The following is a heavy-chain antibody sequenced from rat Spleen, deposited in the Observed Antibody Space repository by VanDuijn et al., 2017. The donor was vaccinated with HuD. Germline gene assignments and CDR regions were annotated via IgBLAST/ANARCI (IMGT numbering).Heavy chain of an antibody. D-gene: IGHD1-11*01. CDR1: GFTFSNYG. CDR3: ARLEGSFDY. J-gene: IGHJ2*01. CDR2: ITFDGTWT. V-gene: IGHV5-29*01. Sequence: EVQLVETGGGLVQPGRSLKLSCAASGFTFSNYGMAWVRQAPKKGLEWVATITFDGTWTYYRDSVKGRFTVSRANAKSTLYLQMNSLRSEDTATYYCARLEGSFDYWGQGVMVTVSS.